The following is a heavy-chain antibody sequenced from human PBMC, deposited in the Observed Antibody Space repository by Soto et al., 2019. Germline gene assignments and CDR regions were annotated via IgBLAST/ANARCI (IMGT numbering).Heavy chain of an antibody. CDR1: GFTFRSYG. Sequence: QVQLVESGGGVVQPGRSLRLSCAASGFTFRSYGMHWVRQAPGKGLEWVAVIWYDGSNKYYADSVKGRFTISRDNSKNTLYLQMNSLRAEDTAVYYCARGLYGDYLVIDYWGQGTLVTVSS. J-gene: IGHJ4*02. D-gene: IGHD4-17*01. V-gene: IGHV3-33*01. CDR2: IWYDGSNK. CDR3: ARGLYGDYLVIDY.